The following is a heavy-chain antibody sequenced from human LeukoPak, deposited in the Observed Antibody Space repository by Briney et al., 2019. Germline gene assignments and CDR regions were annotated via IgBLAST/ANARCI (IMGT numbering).Heavy chain of an antibody. CDR3: ARAQGYSSGWDFQH. CDR2: IYHSGST. CDR1: GYSISSGYY. D-gene: IGHD6-19*01. V-gene: IGHV4-38-2*02. J-gene: IGHJ1*01. Sequence: SETLSLTCTVSGYSISSGYYWGWIRQPPGKGLEWIGSIYHSGSTYYNPSLKSRVTISVDTSKNQFSLKLSSVTAADTAVHYCARAQGYSSGWDFQHWGQGTLVTVSS.